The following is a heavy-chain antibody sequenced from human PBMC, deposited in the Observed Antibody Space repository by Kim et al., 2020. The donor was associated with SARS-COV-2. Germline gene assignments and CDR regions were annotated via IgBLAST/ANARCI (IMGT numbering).Heavy chain of an antibody. CDR3: ARGLKREAGYVWGSSQLLRYYFDY. CDR2: MNPNSGNT. CDR1: GYTFTSYD. D-gene: IGHD3-16*01. Sequence: ASVKVSCKASGYTFTSYDINWVRQATGQGLEWMGWMNPNSGNTGYAQKFQGRVTMTRNTSISTAYMELSSLRSEDTAVYYCARGLKREAGYVWGSSQLLRYYFDYWGQGTLVTVSS. V-gene: IGHV1-8*01. J-gene: IGHJ4*02.